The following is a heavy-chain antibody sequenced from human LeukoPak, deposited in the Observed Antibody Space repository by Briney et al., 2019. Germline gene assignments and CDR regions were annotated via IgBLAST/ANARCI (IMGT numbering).Heavy chain of an antibody. V-gene: IGHV3-23*01. D-gene: IGHD3-22*01. Sequence: GGSLRLSCAASGFTFSSYGMSWVRQAPGKGLEWVSAISGSGGSTYYADSVKGRFTISRDNSKNTLYLQMNSLRAEDTAVYYCAREGYSDSSGYSGLDYWGQGTLVTVSS. J-gene: IGHJ4*02. CDR2: ISGSGGST. CDR1: GFTFSSYG. CDR3: AREGYSDSSGYSGLDY.